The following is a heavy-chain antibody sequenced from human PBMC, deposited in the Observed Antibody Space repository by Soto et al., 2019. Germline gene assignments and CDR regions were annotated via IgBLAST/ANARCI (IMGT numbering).Heavy chain of an antibody. V-gene: IGHV1-3*01. CDR2: INAGYGNT. CDR3: ARDTGDGTLDF. CDR1: GYTFSSYA. J-gene: IGHJ4*02. Sequence: QVHLVQSGAEVRKPGASVKVSCKASGYTFSSYAMHWVRQAPGQRLEWMGWINAGYGNTKSSQKFQDRVTISRDTSASTAYMELTSLRAEDTAVYYCARDTGDGTLDFWGQGTLVTVSS. D-gene: IGHD7-27*01.